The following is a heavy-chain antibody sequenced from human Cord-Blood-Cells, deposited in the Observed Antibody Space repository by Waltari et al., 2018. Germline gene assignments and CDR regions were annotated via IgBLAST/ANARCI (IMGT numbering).Heavy chain of an antibody. V-gene: IGHV4-34*01. Sequence: QVQLQQWGAGLLKPSETLSLTCAVYGGSFSGHYWSWIRKPPGKGLEWNGEINHSGSTNDNPSLKSRVTISVDTSKNQFSLKLSSVTAADTAVYYCASAPTIFGTIHQNYYYYYMDVWGKGTTVTVSS. CDR3: ASAPTIFGTIHQNYYYYYMDV. CDR1: GGSFSGHY. D-gene: IGHD3-3*01. CDR2: INHSGST. J-gene: IGHJ6*03.